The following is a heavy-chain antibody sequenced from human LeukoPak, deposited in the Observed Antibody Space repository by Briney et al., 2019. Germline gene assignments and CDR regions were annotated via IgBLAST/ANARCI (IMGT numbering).Heavy chain of an antibody. D-gene: IGHD6-19*01. CDR1: GFTFSSYS. V-gene: IGHV3-21*01. CDR2: ISSSSSYI. J-gene: IGHJ4*02. CDR3: ASGVGIAVAGTFDY. Sequence: KPGGSLRLSCAASGFTFSSYSMNWVRQAPGKGLEWVSSISSSSSYIYYADSVKGRFTISRDNAKNSLYLQMNSLRAEDTAVYYCASGVGIAVAGTFDYWGQGTLVTVSS.